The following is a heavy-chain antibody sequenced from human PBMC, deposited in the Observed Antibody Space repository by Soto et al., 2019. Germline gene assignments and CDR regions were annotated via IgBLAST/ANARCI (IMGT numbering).Heavy chain of an antibody. V-gene: IGHV1-3*01. CDR2: INAGNGNT. CDR3: ARDMGYSSSWTDYYYYGMDV. J-gene: IGHJ6*02. CDR1: GYTFTSYA. Sequence: ASVKVSCKASGYTFTSYAMHWVRQAPGQRLEWMGWINAGNGNTKYSQKFQGRVTITRDTSASTAYMELSSLRSEDTAVYYCARDMGYSSSWTDYYYYGMDVWGQGTTVTVSS. D-gene: IGHD6-13*01.